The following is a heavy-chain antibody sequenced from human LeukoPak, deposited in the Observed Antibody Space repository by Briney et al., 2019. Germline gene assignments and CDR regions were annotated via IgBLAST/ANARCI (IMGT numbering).Heavy chain of an antibody. CDR3: ATGNLGYCSGDNCPFVFDI. V-gene: IGHV4-34*01. CDR2: INHSGST. D-gene: IGHD2-15*01. J-gene: IGHJ3*02. Sequence: SETLSLTCAVYGGSFSGYYWSWIRQPPGKGLEWIGEINHSGSTKYNPSLKSRVIISEDTSKNQFSLKLSSVTAADTAMYFFATGNLGYCSGDNCPFVFDIWGQGTMVTVSS. CDR1: GGSFSGYY.